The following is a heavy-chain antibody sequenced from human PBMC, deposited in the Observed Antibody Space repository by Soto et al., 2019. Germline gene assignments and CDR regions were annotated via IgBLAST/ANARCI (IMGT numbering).Heavy chain of an antibody. CDR3: ARGLYYYDSSGYYR. V-gene: IGHV4-59*01. Sequence: SETLSLTCTVSGGSISSYYWSWIRQPPGKGLEWIGYIYYSGSTNYNPSLKSRVTISVDTSKNQFSLKLSSVTAADTAVYYCARGLYYYDSSGYYRWGQGTLVTVPQ. CDR1: GGSISSYY. CDR2: IYYSGST. D-gene: IGHD3-22*01. J-gene: IGHJ4*02.